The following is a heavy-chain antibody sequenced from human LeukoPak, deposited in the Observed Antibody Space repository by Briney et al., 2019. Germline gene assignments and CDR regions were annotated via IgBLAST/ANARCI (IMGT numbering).Heavy chain of an antibody. J-gene: IGHJ4*02. CDR1: GFTFSSYG. V-gene: IGHV3-30*02. Sequence: PGGSLRLSCAASGFTFSSYGMHWVRQAPGKGLEWVAFIRYDGSNKYYADSVKGRFTISRDNPKNTLYLQMNSLRAEDTAVYYCAKDPRYYYDSSGYPAAFDYWGQGTLVTVSS. CDR2: IRYDGSNK. D-gene: IGHD3-22*01. CDR3: AKDPRYYYDSSGYPAAFDY.